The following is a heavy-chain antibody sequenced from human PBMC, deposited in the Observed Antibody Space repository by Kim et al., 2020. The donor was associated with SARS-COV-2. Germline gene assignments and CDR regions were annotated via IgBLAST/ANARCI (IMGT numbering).Heavy chain of an antibody. D-gene: IGHD3-10*01. CDR1: GGSFSGHY. Sequence: SETLSLTCAVYGGSFSGHYWSWIRQPPGKGLEWIAEINHSGKSNYNSSLKSRVTISADTSKNQFSLKLSSVTAADTAVYYCARRRDGSGTFFSVWGQGTLVTVSS. CDR2: INHSGKS. CDR3: ARRRDGSGTFFSV. J-gene: IGHJ4*02. V-gene: IGHV4-34*01.